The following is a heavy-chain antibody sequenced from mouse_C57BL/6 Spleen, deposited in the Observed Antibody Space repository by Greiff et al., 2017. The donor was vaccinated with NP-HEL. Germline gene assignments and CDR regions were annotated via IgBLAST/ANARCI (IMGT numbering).Heavy chain of an antibody. V-gene: IGHV2-5*01. CDR2: IWRGGST. CDR1: GFSLTSYG. CDR3: AKTIRGGYGYDDWFAY. Sequence: VQLQQSGPGLVQPSQSLSITCTVSGFSLTSYGVHWVRQSPGKGLEWLGVIWRGGSTDYNAAFMSRLSITKDNSKSQVFFKMNSLQADDTAIYYCAKTIRGGYGYDDWFAYWGQGTLVTVSA. D-gene: IGHD2-2*01. J-gene: IGHJ3*01.